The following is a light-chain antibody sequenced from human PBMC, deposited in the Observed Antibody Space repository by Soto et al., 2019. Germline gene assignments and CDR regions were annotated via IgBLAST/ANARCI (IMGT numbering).Light chain of an antibody. J-gene: IGKJ3*01. CDR1: QSVSSY. Sequence: ESVLTQSPATLSLSPGEIATLSCGASQSVSSYLAWYQQKPGQAPRLLIYDASNRATGIPARFSGSGSGTDFTLTISSLEPEDFAVYYCQQRSNWPRTFGPGTKVDIK. CDR2: DAS. V-gene: IGKV3-11*01. CDR3: QQRSNWPRT.